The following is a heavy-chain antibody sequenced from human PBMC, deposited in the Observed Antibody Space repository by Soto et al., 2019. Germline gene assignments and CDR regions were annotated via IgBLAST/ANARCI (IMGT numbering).Heavy chain of an antibody. V-gene: IGHV1-2*04. CDR3: ARAVAGHRNLKVY. CDR1: GYTFTVYY. D-gene: IGHD6-13*01. J-gene: IGHJ4*02. CDR2: INPNSGGT. Sequence: ASVKVSCKASGYTFTVYYMHWVRQAPGQGLEWMGWINPNSGGTNYAQKFQGWVTMTRDTSISTAYMELSRLRSADTAVYYCARAVAGHRNLKVYWGQGTLVTVSS.